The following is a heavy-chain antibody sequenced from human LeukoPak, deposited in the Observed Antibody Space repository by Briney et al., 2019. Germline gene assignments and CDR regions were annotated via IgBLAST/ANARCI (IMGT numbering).Heavy chain of an antibody. J-gene: IGHJ4*02. V-gene: IGHV3-64*01. CDR1: GFTFSSYA. CDR3: ARSRDGYKTFDY. Sequence: PGGSLRLSCAASGFTFSSYAMHWVRQAPGKGLEYVSVISSNGGNTYYANSVKGRFTISRDNSKNTLYLQMGSLRAEDMAVYYCARSRDGYKTFDYWGQGTLVTVSS. D-gene: IGHD5-24*01. CDR2: ISSNGGNT.